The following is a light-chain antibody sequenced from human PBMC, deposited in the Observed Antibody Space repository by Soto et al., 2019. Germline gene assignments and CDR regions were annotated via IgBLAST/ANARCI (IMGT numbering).Light chain of an antibody. CDR3: AAWDDSLSGYV. V-gene: IGLV1-44*01. CDR2: SDN. Sequence: QSVLTQPPSASATPGQRVTMSCSGGNSNIGRNSVNWYQQLPGTAPKLLMYSDNQRPSAVPDRFSGSKSGTSASLAISGLQSEDEADYYCAAWDDSLSGYVFGTGTKVTV. J-gene: IGLJ1*01. CDR1: NSNIGRNS.